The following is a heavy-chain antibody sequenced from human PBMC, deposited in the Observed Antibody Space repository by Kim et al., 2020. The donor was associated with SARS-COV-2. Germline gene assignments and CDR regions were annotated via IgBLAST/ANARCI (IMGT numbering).Heavy chain of an antibody. CDR1: GYTFTAYA. CDR2: INAGNGNT. CDR3: ARDLVVVAGRPLGY. D-gene: IGHD6-19*01. V-gene: IGHV1-3*01. J-gene: IGHJ4*02. Sequence: ASVKVSCKASGYTFTAYAIHWVRQAPGQRLEWMGWINAGNGNTKYSQKFQDRVTITRDTSASTAYMELSSLRSEDTAVFYCARDLVVVAGRPLGYWGQGTPVTVSS.